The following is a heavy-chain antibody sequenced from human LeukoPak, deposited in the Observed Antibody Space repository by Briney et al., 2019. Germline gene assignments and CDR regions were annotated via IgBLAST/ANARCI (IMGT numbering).Heavy chain of an antibody. CDR2: INHSGST. J-gene: IGHJ6*02. V-gene: IGHV4-34*01. CDR3: ARGGNDFWSGQYYYYYGMDV. D-gene: IGHD3-3*01. Sequence: PSETLSLTCAVYGGSFSGYYWSWIRQPPGKGLEWIGEINHSGSTNYNPSLKSRVTISVDTSKNQFSLKLSSVTAADTAVYYCARGGNDFWSGQYYYYYGMDVWGQGTTVTVSS. CDR1: GGSFSGYY.